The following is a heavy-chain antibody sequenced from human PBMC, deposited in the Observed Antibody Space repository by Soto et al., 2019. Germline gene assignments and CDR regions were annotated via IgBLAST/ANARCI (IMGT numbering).Heavy chain of an antibody. CDR3: ARDRNGDYDYYYYGIDV. J-gene: IGHJ6*02. Sequence: SVKVSCKASGGTFSSYAISWVRQAPGQGLEWMGGIIPIFGTANYAQKFQGRVTITADESTSTAYMELSSLRSEDTAVYYCARDRNGDYDYYYYGIDVWGQGTTVTVSS. CDR2: IIPIFGTA. V-gene: IGHV1-69*13. D-gene: IGHD4-17*01. CDR1: GGTFSSYA.